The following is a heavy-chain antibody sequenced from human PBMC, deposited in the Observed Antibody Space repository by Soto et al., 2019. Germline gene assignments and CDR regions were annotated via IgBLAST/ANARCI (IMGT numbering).Heavy chain of an antibody. V-gene: IGHV4-34*01. J-gene: IGHJ4*02. CDR2: INHSGST. CDR3: ARRGGWKNGDLRYYFDY. CDR1: GGSFSGYY. D-gene: IGHD4-17*01. Sequence: QVQLQQWGAGLLKPSETLSLTCAVYGGSFSGYYWSWIRQPPGKGLEWIGEINHSGSTNYNPSLKSRVTISVDTSKNQFSLELSSVTAADTAVYYCARRGGWKNGDLRYYFDYWGQGTLVTVSS.